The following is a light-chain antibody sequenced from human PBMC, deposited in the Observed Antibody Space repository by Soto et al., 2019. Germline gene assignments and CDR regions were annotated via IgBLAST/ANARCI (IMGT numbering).Light chain of an antibody. V-gene: IGLV2-23*01. Sequence: QSALTQPASVSGSPGQSITISCTGTNSDIGTYNFVSWYQQHPGKVPKVMIYEGSKRPSGVSNRFSASKSGNTASLTISGLQAEDEADYYCCSYAGSSTPWVFGGGTKLTVL. CDR2: EGS. J-gene: IGLJ3*02. CDR3: CSYAGSSTPWV. CDR1: NSDIGTYNF.